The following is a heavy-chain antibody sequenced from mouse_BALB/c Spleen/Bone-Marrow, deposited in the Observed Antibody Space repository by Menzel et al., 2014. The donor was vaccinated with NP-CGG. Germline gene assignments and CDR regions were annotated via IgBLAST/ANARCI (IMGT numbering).Heavy chain of an antibody. Sequence: EVKLVESGGGLVQPGGSMKLSCVASGFTFSNYWMNWVRQSPEKGLEWVAEIRLKSNNYATHYAESVKGRFTISRDDSKSSVYLQMNNLRAEDTGIYYCTGRGRGYAMDYWGQGTSVTVSS. V-gene: IGHV6-6*02. CDR1: GFTFSNYW. J-gene: IGHJ4*01. CDR2: IRLKSNNYAT. CDR3: TGRGRGYAMDY.